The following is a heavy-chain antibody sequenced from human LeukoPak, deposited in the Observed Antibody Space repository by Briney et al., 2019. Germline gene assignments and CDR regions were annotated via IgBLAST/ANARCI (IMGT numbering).Heavy chain of an antibody. Sequence: PSETLSLTCTVSGGSINSYYWSWIRQPPGKGLEWIGYFYYSGSTNYNPSLKSRVTISVDTSKNQFSLKLISVTAADTAVYYCARTPTYSSGWSWGQGTLVTVSS. D-gene: IGHD6-19*01. CDR3: ARTPTYSSGWS. CDR1: GGSINSYY. V-gene: IGHV4-59*01. J-gene: IGHJ4*02. CDR2: FYYSGST.